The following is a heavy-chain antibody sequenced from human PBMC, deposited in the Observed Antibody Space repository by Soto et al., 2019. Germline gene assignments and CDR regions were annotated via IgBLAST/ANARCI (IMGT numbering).Heavy chain of an antibody. J-gene: IGHJ6*02. CDR3: VRQGIGALHGLVDV. V-gene: IGHV4-59*08. CDR1: GDSIGTYN. Sequence: QVQLQASGPGLVKLSDTLSLTCTVSGDSIGTYNWGWIRQPPGKRLEWVGYIYSNGGTSYNPALKSRVAISADTSPKQLSLRLSSVTAADPAVYYCVRQGIGALHGLVDVWGQGTTVTVSS. D-gene: IGHD1-26*01. CDR2: IYSNGGT.